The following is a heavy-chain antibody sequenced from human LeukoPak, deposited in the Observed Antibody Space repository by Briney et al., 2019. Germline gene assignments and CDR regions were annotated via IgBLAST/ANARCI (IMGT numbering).Heavy chain of an antibody. D-gene: IGHD3-22*01. CDR3: AREVQYYDSSGYQGVGY. CDR2: IWYDGSNK. V-gene: IGHV3-33*01. Sequence: PGRSLRLSCAASGFTFSSYGMHWVRQAPGKGLEWVAVIWYDGSNKYYADSVKGRFTISRDNSKNTLYLQMNSLRAEDTAVYYCAREVQYYDSSGYQGVGYWGQGTLVTVSS. CDR1: GFTFSSYG. J-gene: IGHJ4*02.